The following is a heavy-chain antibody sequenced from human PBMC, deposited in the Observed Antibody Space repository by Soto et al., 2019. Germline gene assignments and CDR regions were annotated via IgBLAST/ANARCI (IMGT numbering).Heavy chain of an antibody. J-gene: IGHJ4*02. CDR3: ARDPSATVTTNYFDY. CDR1: GFTFSSYG. CDR2: IWYDGSNK. V-gene: IGHV3-33*01. Sequence: QVQLVESGGGVVQPGRSLRLSCAASGFTFSSYGMHWVRQAPGKGLEWVAVIWYDGSNKYYADSVKGRFTISRDNSKNTLYLQMNSLRAEDTAVYYCARDPSATVTTNYFDYWGQGTLVTVSS. D-gene: IGHD4-17*01.